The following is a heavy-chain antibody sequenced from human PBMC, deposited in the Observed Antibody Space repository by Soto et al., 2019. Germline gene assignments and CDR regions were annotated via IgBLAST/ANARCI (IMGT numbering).Heavy chain of an antibody. Sequence: PGGSLRLSCAASGFTFSSYAMHWVRQAPGKGLEYASAISSNGGSTYYANSVKGRFTISRDNSKNTLYLQMGSLRAEDMSFYYCASALGYVFYFCGQRTMVTVSS. D-gene: IGHD6-25*01. J-gene: IGHJ3*01. CDR1: GFTFSSYA. CDR3: ASALGYVFYF. V-gene: IGHV3-64*01. CDR2: ISSNGGST.